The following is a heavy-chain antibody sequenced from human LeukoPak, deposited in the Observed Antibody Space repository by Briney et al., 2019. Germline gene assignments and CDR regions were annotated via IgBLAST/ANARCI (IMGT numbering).Heavy chain of an antibody. CDR2: IWDDGSYN. D-gene: IGHD1-26*01. V-gene: IGHV3-33*06. Sequence: PGGSLRLSCEASGFSFSNYGMHWVRQAPGKWLEWVAVIWDDGSYNYYADSVKGRFTISRYNSKNTLYLQMNSLRAEDTAVYYCAKPTRGSGSFLIDYWGQGTLVTVSS. J-gene: IGHJ4*02. CDR1: GFSFSNYG. CDR3: AKPTRGSGSFLIDY.